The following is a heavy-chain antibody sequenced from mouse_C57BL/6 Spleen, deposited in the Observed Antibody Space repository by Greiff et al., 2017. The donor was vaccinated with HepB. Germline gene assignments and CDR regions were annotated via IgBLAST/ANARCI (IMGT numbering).Heavy chain of an antibody. CDR1: GFNIKDYY. Sequence: EVKLVESGAELVKPGASVKLSCTASGFNIKDYYMHWVKQRTEQGLEWIGRIDPEDGETKYAPKFQGKATITADTSSNTAYLQLSSLTSEDTAVYYCAKGYGNFYWYFDVWGTGTTVTVSS. V-gene: IGHV14-2*01. CDR3: AKGYGNFYWYFDV. CDR2: IDPEDGET. D-gene: IGHD2-1*01. J-gene: IGHJ1*03.